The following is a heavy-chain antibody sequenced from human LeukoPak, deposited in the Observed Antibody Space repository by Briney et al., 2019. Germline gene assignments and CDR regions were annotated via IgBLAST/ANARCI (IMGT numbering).Heavy chain of an antibody. J-gene: IGHJ4*02. CDR3: AKGSRRVVTPSLDY. CDR1: GFTFSSYG. Sequence: GGSLRLSCAASGFTFSSYGMHWVRQAPGKGLEWVAFIRYDGSNKYYADSVKGRFTISRDNSKNTLYLQMNSLRAEDTAVYYCAKGSRRVVTPSLDYWGQGTLVTVSS. D-gene: IGHD4-23*01. CDR2: IRYDGSNK. V-gene: IGHV3-30*02.